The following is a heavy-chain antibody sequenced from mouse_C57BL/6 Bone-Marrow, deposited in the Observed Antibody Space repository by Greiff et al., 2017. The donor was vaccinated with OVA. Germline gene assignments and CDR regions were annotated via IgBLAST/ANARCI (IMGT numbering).Heavy chain of an antibody. J-gene: IGHJ4*01. Sequence: EVQLQQSGTVLARPGASVKMSCKTSGYTFTSYWMHWVKQRPGQGLEWIGAIYPGNSDTSYNQKFKGKAKLTAVTSASTAYMQLSSLTSEDSAVYYCARLRFFEYYAMDYWGQGTSVTVSS. CDR1: GYTFTSYW. CDR3: ARLRFFEYYAMDY. V-gene: IGHV1-5*01. CDR2: IYPGNSDT.